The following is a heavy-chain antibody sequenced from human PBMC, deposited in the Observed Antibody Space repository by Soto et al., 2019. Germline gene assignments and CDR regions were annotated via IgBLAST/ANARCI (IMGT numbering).Heavy chain of an antibody. CDR3: ARDLAPLSDTRAYFQH. J-gene: IGHJ1*01. V-gene: IGHV3-21*01. Sequence: PGGSLRLSCAASGFTFSSYSMNWVRQAPGKGLEWVSSISSSSSYIYYADSVKGRFTISRDNAKNSLYLQMNSLRAEDTAVYYCARDLAPLSDTRAYFQHWGQGTLVTVSS. D-gene: IGHD3-10*01. CDR1: GFTFSSYS. CDR2: ISSSSSYI.